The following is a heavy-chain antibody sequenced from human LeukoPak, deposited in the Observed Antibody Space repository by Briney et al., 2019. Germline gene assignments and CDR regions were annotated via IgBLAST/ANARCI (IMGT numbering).Heavy chain of an antibody. CDR1: GGSFSGYY. CDR3: ASNLGSSGWYYFDY. D-gene: IGHD6-19*01. CDR2: INHSGST. J-gene: IGHJ4*02. V-gene: IGHV4-34*01. Sequence: SETLSLICAVYGGSFSGYYWSWIRQPPGKGLEWIGEINHSGSTNYNPSLKSRVTISVDTSKNQFSLKLSSVTAADTAVYYCASNLGSSGWYYFDYWGQGTLVTVSS.